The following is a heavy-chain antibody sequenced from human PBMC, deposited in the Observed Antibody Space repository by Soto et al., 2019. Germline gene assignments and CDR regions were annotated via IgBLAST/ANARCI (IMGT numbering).Heavy chain of an antibody. V-gene: IGHV1-24*01. CDR1: GYTLTELS. CDR3: ARDVREYCSGGSCYYYYYMDV. Sequence: ASVKVSCKVSGYTLTELSMHWVRQAPGKGLEWMGGFDPEDGETIYAQKFQGRVTMTEDTSTNTAYMELSSLRSDDTAVYYCARDVREYCSGGSCYYYYYMDVWGKGTTVTVSS. J-gene: IGHJ6*03. D-gene: IGHD2-15*01. CDR2: FDPEDGET.